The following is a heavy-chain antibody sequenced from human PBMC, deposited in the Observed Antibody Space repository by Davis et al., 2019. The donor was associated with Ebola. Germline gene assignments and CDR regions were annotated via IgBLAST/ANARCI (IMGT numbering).Heavy chain of an antibody. CDR1: GGSISSYY. D-gene: IGHD6-19*01. CDR2: IYYSGST. CDR3: AKESGWERGGYFDL. Sequence: SETLSLTCTVSGGSISSYYWSWIRQPPGKGLEWIGYIYYSGSTNYNPSLKSRVTISVDTSKNQFSLKLSSVTAADTAVYYCAKESGWERGGYFDLWGRGTLVTVSS. V-gene: IGHV4-59*08. J-gene: IGHJ2*01.